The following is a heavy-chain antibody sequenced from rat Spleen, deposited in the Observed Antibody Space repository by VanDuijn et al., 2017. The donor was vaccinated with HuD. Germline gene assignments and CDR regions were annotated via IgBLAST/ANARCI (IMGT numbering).Heavy chain of an antibody. Sequence: EVQLVESGGDLVQPGRSLKLPCAASGVTFSNDGMAWVRQAPTRGLEWVATIRFDGSSTFYRDSVKGRFTISRDNAKNILFLQMDSQRSEDTATYYCARLGIAAIGNWFGYWGQGTLVTVSS. J-gene: IGHJ3*01. CDR1: GVTFSNDG. V-gene: IGHV5-29*01. D-gene: IGHD1-2*01. CDR2: IRFDGSST. CDR3: ARLGIAAIGNWFGY.